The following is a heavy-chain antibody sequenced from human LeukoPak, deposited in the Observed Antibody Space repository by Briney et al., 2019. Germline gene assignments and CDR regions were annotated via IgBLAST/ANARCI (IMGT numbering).Heavy chain of an antibody. CDR2: TMPLFGTA. J-gene: IGHJ5*02. D-gene: IGHD4-17*01. CDR3: ARDVHGDYGSGWFDP. Sequence: ASVKVSCKTSGGTFNNSAISWARQAPGQGLEWLGGTMPLFGTAGYAQKFQGRVTITKDESTRTVYLELTSLTSDDTAVYYCARDVHGDYGSGWFDPWGQGTLVSVSS. CDR1: GGTFNNSA. V-gene: IGHV1-69*05.